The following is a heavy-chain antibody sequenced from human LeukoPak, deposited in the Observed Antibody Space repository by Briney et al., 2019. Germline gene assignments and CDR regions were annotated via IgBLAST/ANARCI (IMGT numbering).Heavy chain of an antibody. Sequence: GESLKISCKDSPYYFINFWIGWVRQMPGKGLEWMGIIYPGDSDTRYSPSFQGQVTISADKSISTAYLQWSSLKASDTAMYYCARVQNWGSLRYFDYWGQGTLVTVSS. CDR2: IYPGDSDT. CDR1: PYYFINFW. V-gene: IGHV5-51*01. D-gene: IGHD7-27*01. CDR3: ARVQNWGSLRYFDY. J-gene: IGHJ4*02.